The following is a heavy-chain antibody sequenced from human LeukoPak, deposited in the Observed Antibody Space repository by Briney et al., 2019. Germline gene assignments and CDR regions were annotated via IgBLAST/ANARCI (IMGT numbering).Heavy chain of an antibody. D-gene: IGHD6-13*01. V-gene: IGHV4-34*01. CDR2: INDGGST. J-gene: IGHJ6*04. CDR1: GGSFTGYY. CDR3: ARSLISSWSSVGV. Sequence: NPSETLSLTCAVYGGSFTGYYWSWIRQPPEKGLEWIGEINDGGSTNYNPSLKSRVAISVDTSKNQFSLKLSSVTAADTAVYYRARSLISSWSSVGVWGKGTTVTVSS.